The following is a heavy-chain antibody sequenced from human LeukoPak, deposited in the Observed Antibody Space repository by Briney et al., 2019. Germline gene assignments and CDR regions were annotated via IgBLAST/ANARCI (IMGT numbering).Heavy chain of an antibody. D-gene: IGHD6-19*01. CDR3: ARGDSVAGTVSFDY. CDR2: IIPIFGTA. CDR1: GGTVSSYA. Sequence: GASVKVSCKASGGTVSSYAISWVRQAPGQGLEGMGGIIPIFGTANYAQKFQGRVTITTDESTSTAYMELSSLRSEDTAVYYCARGDSVAGTVSFDYWGQGTLVTVSS. J-gene: IGHJ4*02. V-gene: IGHV1-69*05.